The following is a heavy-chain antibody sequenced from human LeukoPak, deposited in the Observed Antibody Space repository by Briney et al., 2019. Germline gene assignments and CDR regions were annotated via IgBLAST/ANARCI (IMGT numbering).Heavy chain of an antibody. CDR3: ARGLGYCSGGNCS. J-gene: IGHJ4*02. CDR2: INPNSGGT. Sequence: ASVKVSCKASGYTFTGYYMHWVRQAPGQGLEWMGWINPNSGGTNYAQKFQGRVTMTRDTSISTAYMELSRLRSDDTAVYYCARGLGYCSGGNCSWGQGTLVTVSS. V-gene: IGHV1-2*02. D-gene: IGHD2-15*01. CDR1: GYTFTGYY.